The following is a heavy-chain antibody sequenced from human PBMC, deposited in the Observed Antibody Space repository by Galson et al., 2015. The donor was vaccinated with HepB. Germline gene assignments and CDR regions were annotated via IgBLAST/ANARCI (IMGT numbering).Heavy chain of an antibody. CDR3: ATIRVGYCITTSCKADDFDI. V-gene: IGHV1-46*01. CDR1: YTFSTYY. D-gene: IGHD2-2*01. Sequence: YTFSTYYIHWVRQAPGQGLEWMGIINPSGGRTTYAQKFQDRVTMTRDTSTSTVYMELSSLRSEDTAVYYCATIRVGYCITTSCKADDFDIWGQGTMVTVSS. CDR2: INPSGGRT. J-gene: IGHJ3*02.